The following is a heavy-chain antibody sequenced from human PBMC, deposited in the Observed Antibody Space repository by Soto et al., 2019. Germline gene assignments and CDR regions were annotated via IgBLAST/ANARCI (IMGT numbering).Heavy chain of an antibody. Sequence: EVQPVESGGGLVKPGGSLRLSCAASGFTFSSYSMNWVRQAPGKGLEWVSSISSSSSYIYYADSVKGRFTISRDNAKNSLYLQMNSLRAEDTAVYYCARMGSQRYYYYGMDVWGQGTTVTVSS. J-gene: IGHJ6*02. CDR3: ARMGSQRYYYYGMDV. V-gene: IGHV3-21*01. CDR2: ISSSSSYI. CDR1: GFTFSSYS. D-gene: IGHD6-25*01.